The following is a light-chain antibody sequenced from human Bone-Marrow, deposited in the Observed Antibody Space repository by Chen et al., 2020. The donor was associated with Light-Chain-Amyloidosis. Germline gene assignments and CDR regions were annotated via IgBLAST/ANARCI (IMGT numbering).Light chain of an antibody. Sequence: SYELTQPPSVSVSPGQTARITCSGDDLPTKYAYWYQQKPGQAPVLVIHRDTERPSGISGRFSGSSSGTTATLTISGVQAEDEADYHCQSADSSGTYAVIFGGGTRLTVL. CDR3: QSADSSGTYAVI. J-gene: IGLJ2*01. CDR2: RDT. CDR1: DLPTKY. V-gene: IGLV3-25*03.